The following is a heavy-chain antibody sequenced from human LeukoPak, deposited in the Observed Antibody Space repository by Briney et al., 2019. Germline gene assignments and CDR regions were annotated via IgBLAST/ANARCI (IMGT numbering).Heavy chain of an antibody. CDR1: GYTLTELS. V-gene: IGHV1-24*01. D-gene: IGHD4-17*01. CDR2: FDPEDGES. Sequence: GASVKVSCKVSGYTLTELSMHWVRQAPGKGLEWMGGFDPEDGESIYAQKFQGRVTMTEDTSTDTAYMELSSLRSEDTAVYYCARHRAFDYGDERYYYFDYWGQGTLVTVSS. J-gene: IGHJ4*02. CDR3: ARHRAFDYGDERYYYFDY.